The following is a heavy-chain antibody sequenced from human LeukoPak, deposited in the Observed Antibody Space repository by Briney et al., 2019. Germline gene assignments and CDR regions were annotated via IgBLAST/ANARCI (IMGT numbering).Heavy chain of an antibody. J-gene: IGHJ4*02. D-gene: IGHD5-12*01. CDR3: ARVRLSPTETQWLRINDY. CDR2: ISGSSGII. CDR1: GFTFNTYT. Sequence: GGSLRLSCAASGFTFNTYTMNWVRQAPGKGLEWVSYISGSSGIIDYADSVRGRFTISRDNAKNSLYLQMNGLITEDTAVYYCARVRLSPTETQWLRINDYWGQGTLVTVSS. V-gene: IGHV3-48*01.